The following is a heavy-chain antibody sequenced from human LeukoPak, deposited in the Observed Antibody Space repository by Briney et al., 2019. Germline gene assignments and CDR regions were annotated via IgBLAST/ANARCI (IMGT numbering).Heavy chain of an antibody. CDR2: INDVNSNT. D-gene: IGHD6-13*01. CDR3: ATTRQLVSYFDF. J-gene: IGHJ4*02. CDR1: GYTFASYV. Sequence: ASVKVSCKTSGYTFASYVMHWVRQAPGQRLEWMGWINDVNSNTKYSQKFQGRVTITRDTSASTAYMELSSLRSEDTAVYYCATTRQLVSYFDFWGQGTLVTVSS. V-gene: IGHV1-3*01.